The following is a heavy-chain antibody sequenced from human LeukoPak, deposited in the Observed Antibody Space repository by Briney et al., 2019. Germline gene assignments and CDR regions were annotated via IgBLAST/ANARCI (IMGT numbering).Heavy chain of an antibody. V-gene: IGHV4-59*01. CDR3: ARDHQRGYAFDI. CDR1: GGSISSYY. Sequence: SGTLSLTCTVSGGSISSYYWSWIRQPPGKGLEWIGYIYYSGNTNYNPSLKSRVTISVDTPKNQFSLKLSSVTAADTAVYYCARDHQRGYAFDIWGQGTMVTVSS. CDR2: IYYSGNT. D-gene: IGHD3-10*01. J-gene: IGHJ3*02.